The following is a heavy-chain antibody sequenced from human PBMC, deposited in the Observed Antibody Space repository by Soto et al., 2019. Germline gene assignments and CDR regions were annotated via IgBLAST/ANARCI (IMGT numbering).Heavy chain of an antibody. J-gene: IGHJ5*02. V-gene: IGHV4-4*07. CDR1: GGAXNSYY. D-gene: IGHD3-3*01. CDR3: ARGQRFSDWFDP. CDR2: IYSSGST. Sequence: SETLSLTCTVSGGAXNSYYCTWIRQPAGKGLEWIGRIYSSGSTKYNPSLQSRVTMSLDTSKNQFSLRLTSVTAADTAVYYCARGQRFSDWFDPWGQGTLVTVS.